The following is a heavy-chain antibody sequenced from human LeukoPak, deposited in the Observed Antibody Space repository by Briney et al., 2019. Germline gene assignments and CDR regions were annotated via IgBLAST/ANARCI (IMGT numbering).Heavy chain of an antibody. CDR3: AKFYDILTGYFDS. CDR1: GFTFSSYA. V-gene: IGHV3-23*01. CDR2: ISGGSGTT. Sequence: GGSLRLSCAASGFTFSSYAMSWVRQSPGKGLEWVSAISGGSGTTYYADSVKGRFTISRDNSKTTLYLQVNSLRAEDTAIYYCAKFYDILTGYFDSWGQGTLVTVSS. D-gene: IGHD3-9*01. J-gene: IGHJ4*02.